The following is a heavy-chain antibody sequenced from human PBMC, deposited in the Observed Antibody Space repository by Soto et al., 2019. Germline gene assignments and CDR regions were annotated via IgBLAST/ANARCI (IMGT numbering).Heavy chain of an antibody. J-gene: IGHJ4*02. D-gene: IGHD2-2*01. CDR3: ARVPDY. V-gene: IGHV4-30-2*01. CDR2: MYHSGST. Sequence: QLQLQESGSGLVKPSQTLSLTCAVSGGSISSGGYSWSWIRQPPGKGLEWIGYMYHSGSTYYNPSRESRVTISIDRSTSQFSLKLSSATAADTAVCYCARVPDYWGQGILVTVSS. CDR1: GGSISSGGYS.